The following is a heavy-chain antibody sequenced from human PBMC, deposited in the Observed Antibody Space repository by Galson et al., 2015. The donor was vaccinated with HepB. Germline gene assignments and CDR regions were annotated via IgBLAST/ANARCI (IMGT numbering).Heavy chain of an antibody. CDR2: IKEDGSEK. CDR1: RFTFSSCW. Sequence: SLRLSCAASRFTFSSCWMSWVRQAPGKGLEWVANIKEDGSEKYYVDSVKGRFTISRDNAKNSLYLEMNSLRAEDTAVYYCAREVRSAYYDFWSGYVTLYYFDYWGQGTLVTVSS. D-gene: IGHD3-3*01. CDR3: AREVRSAYYDFWSGYVTLYYFDY. J-gene: IGHJ4*02. V-gene: IGHV3-7*01.